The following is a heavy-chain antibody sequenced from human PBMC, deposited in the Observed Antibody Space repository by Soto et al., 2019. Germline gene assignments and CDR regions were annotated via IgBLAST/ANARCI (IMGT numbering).Heavy chain of an antibody. CDR2: IYNSGST. V-gene: IGHV4-61*08. CDR1: GGSISSGGYY. J-gene: IGHJ6*02. Sequence: PSETLSLTCTVSGGSISSGGYYWSWIRQHPGKGLEWIGYIYNSGSTSYNPSLKSRVTISVGTSKNQFSLRLSSVTAADTAVYYCARGEGVYGYYGMDVWGQGTTVTVSS. CDR3: ARGEGVYGYYGMDV. D-gene: IGHD3-16*01.